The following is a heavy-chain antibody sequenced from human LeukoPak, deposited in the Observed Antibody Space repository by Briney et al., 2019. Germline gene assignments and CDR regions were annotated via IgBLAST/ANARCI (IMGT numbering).Heavy chain of an antibody. J-gene: IGHJ3*02. CDR1: GFTVSSNY. V-gene: IGHV3-53*01. CDR3: ARVGYYDSSGYEGAFDI. Sequence: GGSLRLSCAASGFTVSSNYMSWVRQAPGKGLEWVSVIYSGGSTYYADSVKGRFTISRDNSKNTLYLQMNSLRAEDTAVYYCARVGYYDSSGYEGAFDIWGQGTMVTVSS. CDR2: IYSGGST. D-gene: IGHD3-22*01.